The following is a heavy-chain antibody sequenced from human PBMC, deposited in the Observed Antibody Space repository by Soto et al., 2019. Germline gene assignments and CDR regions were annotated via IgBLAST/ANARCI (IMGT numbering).Heavy chain of an antibody. J-gene: IGHJ4*02. Sequence: QVHLVESGGGVVQAGRSLRLSCTASGLTFTSYAINWVRQAPCKGLEWLSLISEDGGNKYFADSVRGRFLISRDNSKNTVYLQMNSLRPEDTAVYFCARRLTSTVSALGYWGQGTLVTVSS. CDR2: ISEDGGNK. CDR1: GLTFTSYA. D-gene: IGHD6-19*01. CDR3: ARRLTSTVSALGY. V-gene: IGHV3-30-3*01.